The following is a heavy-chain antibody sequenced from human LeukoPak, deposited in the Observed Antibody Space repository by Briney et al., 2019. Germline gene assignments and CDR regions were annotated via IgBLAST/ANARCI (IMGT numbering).Heavy chain of an antibody. Sequence: GGSLRLSCAASGFTLSTYPIHWVRQAPGKGLQWVAVISYDGSNKYYADSVKGRFAISRDNSKNTLYLQMNSLRAEDTAVYYCAKDLARLGYAMDVWGQGTTVTVSS. J-gene: IGHJ6*02. D-gene: IGHD3-16*01. V-gene: IGHV3-30*01. CDR1: GFTLSTYP. CDR2: ISYDGSNK. CDR3: AKDLARLGYAMDV.